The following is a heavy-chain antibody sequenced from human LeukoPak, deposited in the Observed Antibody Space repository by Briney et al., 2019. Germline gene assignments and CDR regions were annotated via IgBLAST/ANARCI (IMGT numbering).Heavy chain of an antibody. CDR2: IKQDGSEK. V-gene: IGHV3-7*05. J-gene: IGHJ4*02. D-gene: IGHD6-13*01. Sequence: GGSLRLSCTASTLTLNNYWMSWVRQAPGKGLEWVANIKQDGSEKYHVDSVKGRFTISRDNAKNSLYLQMNSLRAEDTAVYYCASRAGYTGSWSAFAYWGQGTLVTVSS. CDR3: ASRAGYTGSWSAFAY. CDR1: TLTLNNYW.